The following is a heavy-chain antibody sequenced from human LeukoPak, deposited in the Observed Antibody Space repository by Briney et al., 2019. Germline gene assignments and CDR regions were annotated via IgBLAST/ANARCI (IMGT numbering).Heavy chain of an antibody. CDR3: ARVRGWKYFDY. CDR2: LYSGGST. CDR1: GFTFSSYG. V-gene: IGHV3-66*01. J-gene: IGHJ4*02. D-gene: IGHD1-1*01. Sequence: GGSLRLSCVASGFTFSSYGMHWVRQAPGKGLEWVSVLYSGGSTYYADSVKGRFTISSDNSKNTLYLQMNSLRAEDTAVYYCARVRGWKYFDYWGQGTLVTVSS.